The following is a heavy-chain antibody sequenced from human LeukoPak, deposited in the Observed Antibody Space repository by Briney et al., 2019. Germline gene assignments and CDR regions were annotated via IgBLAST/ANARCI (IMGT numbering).Heavy chain of an antibody. Sequence: GESLKISCKGSGYRFTDYWIAWGRQMPGKGLEWMGIIYPGDSDTRYSPSFQGQVTISADKSINTAHLQWSSLKASDTAMYYCARGAAGTTPDYYYFGLDVWGQGTTVRVSS. CDR1: GYRFTDYW. CDR2: IYPGDSDT. D-gene: IGHD1-7*01. CDR3: ARGAAGTTPDYYYFGLDV. J-gene: IGHJ6*02. V-gene: IGHV5-51*01.